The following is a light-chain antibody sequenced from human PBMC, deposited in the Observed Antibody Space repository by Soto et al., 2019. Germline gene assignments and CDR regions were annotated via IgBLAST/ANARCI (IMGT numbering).Light chain of an antibody. CDR2: AAS. CDR3: QQYNSYST. J-gene: IGKJ1*01. V-gene: IGKV1-39*01. CDR1: QSINNY. Sequence: DIQMTQSPSSLSASVGDRVTITCRASQSINNYLNWYQQKPGKAPKLLIYAASSLQGGVPSRFSGSGSGTDFTLTISSLQPDDFATYYCQQYNSYSTFGQGTKVDIK.